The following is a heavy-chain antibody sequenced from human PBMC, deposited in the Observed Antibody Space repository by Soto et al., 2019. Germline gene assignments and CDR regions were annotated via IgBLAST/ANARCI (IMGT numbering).Heavy chain of an antibody. CDR2: INHGGST. Sequence: PSETLSLTCAVYGGSYSGYYWSWIRQPPGTGLEWIGEINHGGSTTYNPSIKSRVTISLDTSKSHFSLKLNSVTAADTSVYYCARGPEYYYGGSGYVDYWGQGTLVTVSS. V-gene: IGHV4-34*01. CDR1: GGSYSGYY. D-gene: IGHD3-22*01. CDR3: ARGPEYYYGGSGYVDY. J-gene: IGHJ4*02.